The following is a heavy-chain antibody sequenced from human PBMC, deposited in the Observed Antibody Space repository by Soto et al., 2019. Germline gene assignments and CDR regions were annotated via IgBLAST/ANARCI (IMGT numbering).Heavy chain of an antibody. CDR2: INPKSDDT. CDR1: GYPFSDNQ. V-gene: IGHV1-2*02. J-gene: IGHJ5*02. CDR3: ARKHSLDYIRWGLDP. Sequence: QVQLVQSGSEVKKPGASVKVSCKASGYPFSDNQIHWLRRAPGQGLEWMGRINPKSDDTNYAQKFQCGVTMTRDTSIDTAYLELTGLTSDDTATYYCARKHSLDYIRWGLDPWGQGTLVTVSS. D-gene: IGHD4-4*01.